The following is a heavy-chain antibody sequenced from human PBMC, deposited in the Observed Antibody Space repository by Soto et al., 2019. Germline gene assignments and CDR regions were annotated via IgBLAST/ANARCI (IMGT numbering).Heavy chain of an antibody. Sequence: QVQLQESGPGLVKPSETLSLTCTVSGGSVSSGSSYWSWIRQPPGKGLEWIGYISYSRGTNYNPSRKSPDTISVDTSKNPCSLKLSSVTAADTAVYYCSRDTAPRYGMAVWGQGTTVTVSS. CDR2: ISYSRGT. V-gene: IGHV4-61*01. CDR1: GGSVSSGSSY. D-gene: IGHD5-18*01. J-gene: IGHJ6*02. CDR3: SRDTAPRYGMAV.